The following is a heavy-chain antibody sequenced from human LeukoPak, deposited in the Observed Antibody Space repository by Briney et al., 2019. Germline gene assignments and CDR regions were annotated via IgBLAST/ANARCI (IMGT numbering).Heavy chain of an antibody. CDR2: ISSSSSTT. V-gene: IGHV3-48*01. CDR1: GFTFSSYS. J-gene: IGHJ5*02. D-gene: IGHD3-10*01. Sequence: GGSLRLSCAASGFTFSSYSMNWVRQAPGKGLEWVSYISSSSSTTYYTDSVKGRFTISRDNSKYTLYLQMNSLGVEDTAVYYCAAGSGSYYKATSWGQGTLVTVSS. CDR3: AAGSGSYYKATS.